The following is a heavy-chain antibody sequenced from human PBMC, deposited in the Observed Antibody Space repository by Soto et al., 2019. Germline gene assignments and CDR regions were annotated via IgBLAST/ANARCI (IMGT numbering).Heavy chain of an antibody. CDR1: GASIISYY. CDR3: ARGTNWNYHY. V-gene: IGHV4-59*01. D-gene: IGHD1-7*01. CDR2: IYHTGST. Sequence: SETLSLTCTVSGASIISYYWTWIRQSPGKGLEWIGYIYHTGSTSYNPSLKSRVTISFDTSKNQFSLKLSPVTAADTAVYYCARGTNWNYHYGGQGTQVTV. J-gene: IGHJ4*02.